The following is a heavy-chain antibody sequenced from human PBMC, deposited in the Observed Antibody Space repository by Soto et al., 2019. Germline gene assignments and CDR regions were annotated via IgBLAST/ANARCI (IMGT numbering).Heavy chain of an antibody. D-gene: IGHD3-3*01. CDR3: AKDPQSSIRFLEWLPPEGNYFDY. V-gene: IGHV3-23*01. Sequence: GRSLRLSCAASGFTISSYAMSWVSKAPGKGLEWVSAISGSGGSTYYADSVKGRFTISRDNSKNTLYLQMNSLRAEDTAVYYCAKDPQSSIRFLEWLPPEGNYFDYWGQGTLVTVSS. CDR2: ISGSGGST. CDR1: GFTISSYA. J-gene: IGHJ4*02.